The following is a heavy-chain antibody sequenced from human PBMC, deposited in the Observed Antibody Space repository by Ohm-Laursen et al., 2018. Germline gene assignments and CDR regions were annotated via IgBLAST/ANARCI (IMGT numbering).Heavy chain of an antibody. V-gene: IGHV3-74*01. CDR1: GFTFSSNW. Sequence: SLRLSCTASGFTFSSNWMHWVRQAPGKGLVWVSRIHSDGSNTNYADSVKGRFTISRDNAKNTLYLQMNSLRAEDTAVYYCARDNHLMAWGQGTLVTVSS. CDR2: IHSDGSNT. J-gene: IGHJ5*02. D-gene: IGHD1-14*01. CDR3: ARDNHLMA.